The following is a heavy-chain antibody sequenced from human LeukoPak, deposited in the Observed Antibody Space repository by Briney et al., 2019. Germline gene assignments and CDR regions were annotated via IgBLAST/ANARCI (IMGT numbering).Heavy chain of an antibody. CDR3: AIYDSSGYYWDY. CDR2: ISAYNGNT. Sequence: ASVKVSCKASGYTFTSYGISWVRQAPGQGLEWMGWISAYNGNTNYAQKLQGRVTMTTDTSTSTAYMELRSLRSDDTAVYYCAIYDSSGYYWDYWGQGTLVTVSS. V-gene: IGHV1-18*01. D-gene: IGHD3-22*01. J-gene: IGHJ4*02. CDR1: GYTFTSYG.